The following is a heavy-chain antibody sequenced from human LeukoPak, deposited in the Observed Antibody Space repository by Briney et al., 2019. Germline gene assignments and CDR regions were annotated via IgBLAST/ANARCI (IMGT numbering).Heavy chain of an antibody. CDR3: ARDEYSSGFDY. CDR2: ISYDGSNK. Sequence: PGGSLRLSCAASGFSFSIYGMHWVRQAPGKGLEWVAVISYDGSNKYYADSVKGRFTISRDNSKNTLYLQMYSLRAEDTAVYYCARDEYSSGFDYWGQGTLVTVSS. V-gene: IGHV3-30*03. D-gene: IGHD6-19*01. J-gene: IGHJ4*02. CDR1: GFSFSIYG.